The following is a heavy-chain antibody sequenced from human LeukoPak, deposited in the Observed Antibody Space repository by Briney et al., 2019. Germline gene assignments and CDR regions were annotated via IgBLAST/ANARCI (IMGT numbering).Heavy chain of an antibody. V-gene: IGHV4-59*01. CDR1: GGSISNY. Sequence: SETLSLTCTVSGGSISNYWSWIRQPPGKELEWIGYIYYIGCTNYNPSLKRRVTISVDTSKNQFSLKLSSVTAADTAVYYCARVSWFPGTSYYYMDVWGKGTTVTVSS. CDR2: IYYIGCT. CDR3: ARVSWFPGTSYYYMDV. D-gene: IGHD1-1*01. J-gene: IGHJ6*03.